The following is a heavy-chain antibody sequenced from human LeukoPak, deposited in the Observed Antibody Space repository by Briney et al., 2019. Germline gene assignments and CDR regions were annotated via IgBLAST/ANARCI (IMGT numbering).Heavy chain of an antibody. Sequence: GGSLRLSCAASGFTFSSYGMSWVRQAPGKGLEWVSAISGSSVSTYYADSVKGRFTISRDNSKNTVYLQMNSLRAEDTAVYYCAKLRGFYSENYYDYWGQGTLVTVSS. CDR1: GFTFSSYG. D-gene: IGHD1-26*01. V-gene: IGHV3-23*01. CDR2: ISGSSVST. J-gene: IGHJ4*02. CDR3: AKLRGFYSENYYDY.